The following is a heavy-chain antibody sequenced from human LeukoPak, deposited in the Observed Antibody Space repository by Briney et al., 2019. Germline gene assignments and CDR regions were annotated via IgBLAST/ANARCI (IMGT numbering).Heavy chain of an antibody. CDR2: ISADGST. Sequence: SQTLSLTCTVSGDSISSGAYYWSWIRQPAGKGLEWIGRISADGSTNYNPSLKSRVTISVDTSKNQFSLKLSSVTAADTAVYYCARGHPGYFDWLSWFDPWGQGTLVTVSS. J-gene: IGHJ5*02. CDR1: GDSISSGAYY. D-gene: IGHD3-9*01. CDR3: ARGHPGYFDWLSWFDP. V-gene: IGHV4-61*02.